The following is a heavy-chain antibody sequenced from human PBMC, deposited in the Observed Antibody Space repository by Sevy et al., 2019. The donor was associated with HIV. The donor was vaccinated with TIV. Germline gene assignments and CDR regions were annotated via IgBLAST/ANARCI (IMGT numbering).Heavy chain of an antibody. Sequence: GGSLRLSCAASGFTFSSYAMSWVRQAPGKGLEWVSAISGSGGSTYYADSVKGRFTISRDNSKNTRYLQMNSLRAEDTAVYYCAKAGDSSSWPPPFDYWGQGTLVTVSS. D-gene: IGHD6-13*01. CDR1: GFTFSSYA. CDR2: ISGSGGST. V-gene: IGHV3-23*01. J-gene: IGHJ4*02. CDR3: AKAGDSSSWPPPFDY.